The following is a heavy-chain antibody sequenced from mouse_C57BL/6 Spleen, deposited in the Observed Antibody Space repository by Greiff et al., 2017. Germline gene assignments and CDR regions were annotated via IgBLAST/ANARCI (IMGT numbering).Heavy chain of an antibody. CDR3: ARWNYEDMDY. CDR2: ISSGSSTI. Sequence: DVKLVESGGGLVKPGGSLKLSCAASGFTFSDYGMHWVRQAPEKGLEWVAYISSGSSTIYYADTVKGLFTISRDNAKNTLFLQMTSLRSEDTAMYYCARWNYEDMDYWGQGTSVTVSS. D-gene: IGHD2-4*01. V-gene: IGHV5-17*01. CDR1: GFTFSDYG. J-gene: IGHJ4*01.